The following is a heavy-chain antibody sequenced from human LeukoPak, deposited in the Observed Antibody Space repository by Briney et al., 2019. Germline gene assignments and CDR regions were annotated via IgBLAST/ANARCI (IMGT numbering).Heavy chain of an antibody. CDR3: ARDGYSYGYGAFDI. J-gene: IGHJ3*02. Sequence: TGGSLRLSCAASGFTFSSYWMSWVRQAPGKGLEWVANIKQDGSEKYYVDSVKGRFTISRDNAKNSLYLQMNSLRAEDTAVYYCARDGYSYGYGAFDIWGQGTMVTVSS. CDR1: GFTFSSYW. D-gene: IGHD5-18*01. V-gene: IGHV3-7*01. CDR2: IKQDGSEK.